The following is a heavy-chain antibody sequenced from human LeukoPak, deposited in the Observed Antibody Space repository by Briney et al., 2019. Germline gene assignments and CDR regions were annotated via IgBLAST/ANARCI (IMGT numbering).Heavy chain of an antibody. Sequence: SRTLSLTCTVSGGSISSGGYYWGWLRQHPGTGLEGIGYIYYSGSTYYNPSLKSRVTISVDTSKNQFSLKLSSVTAADTAVYYCASSTPVTTTYSFDYWGQGTLVTVSS. CDR1: GGSISSGGYY. J-gene: IGHJ4*02. CDR3: ASSTPVTTTYSFDY. V-gene: IGHV4-31*03. D-gene: IGHD4-17*01. CDR2: IYYSGST.